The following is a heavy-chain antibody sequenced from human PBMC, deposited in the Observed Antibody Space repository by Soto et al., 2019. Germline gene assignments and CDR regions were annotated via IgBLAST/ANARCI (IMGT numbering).Heavy chain of an antibody. V-gene: IGHV4-4*07. CDR3: ARGQRFSDSFDP. CDR2: IYSSGST. D-gene: IGHD3-3*01. J-gene: IGHJ5*02. Sequence: LSLTRPVSGGAISTYYWTWIRQPAGKGLEWIGRIYSSGSTKYNPSLQTRVTMSLDTSNNQFSLRLTSVTAADTAVYYCARGQRFSDSFDPWGQGTLVTVSS. CDR1: GGAISTYY.